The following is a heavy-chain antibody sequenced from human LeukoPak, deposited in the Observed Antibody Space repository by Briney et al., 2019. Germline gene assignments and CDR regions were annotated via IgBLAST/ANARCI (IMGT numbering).Heavy chain of an antibody. CDR3: ARETTTVSQIYYYGMDV. V-gene: IGHV1-2*02. J-gene: IGHJ6*02. CDR1: GYTFTGYY. Sequence: GASVKVSCKASGYTFTGYYMHLVRQAPGQGLEWMGWINPNSGGTNYAQKFQGRVTMTRDTSISTAYMELSRLRSDDTAVYYCARETTTVSQIYYYGMDVWGQGTTVTVSS. CDR2: INPNSGGT. D-gene: IGHD4-11*01.